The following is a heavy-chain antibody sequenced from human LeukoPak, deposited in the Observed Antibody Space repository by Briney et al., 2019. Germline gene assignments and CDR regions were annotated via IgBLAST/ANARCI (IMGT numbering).Heavy chain of an antibody. J-gene: IGHJ4*02. CDR1: GYIFTSFS. V-gene: IGHV1-46*01. Sequence: GASVKVSCKASGYIFTSFSVHWVRQAPGQGLEWMGIINPSGGNTGYAQKFQGRVTMTRDTSTSTVYMELSSLRSEDTAVYYCARDQEAFDYWGQGTLVTVSS. CDR3: ARDQEAFDY. CDR2: INPSGGNT.